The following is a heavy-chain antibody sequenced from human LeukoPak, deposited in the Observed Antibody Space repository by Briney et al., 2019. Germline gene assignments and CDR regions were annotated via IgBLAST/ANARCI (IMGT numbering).Heavy chain of an antibody. Sequence: PGGSLRLSCAASGFSVSSNYMSCVRQAPGKGLEWVSVIYSGGSTYYADSVKGRFTISRDTSKNTLYLQMNSLRAEDTAVHYCARDFVTSSWLGYWGQGTLVTVSS. CDR3: ARDFVTSSWLGY. V-gene: IGHV3-53*01. J-gene: IGHJ4*02. D-gene: IGHD6-13*01. CDR1: GFSVSSNY. CDR2: IYSGGST.